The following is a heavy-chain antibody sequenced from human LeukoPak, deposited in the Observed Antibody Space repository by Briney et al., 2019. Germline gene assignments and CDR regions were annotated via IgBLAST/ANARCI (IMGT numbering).Heavy chain of an antibody. Sequence: SETLSLTCAVYGGSFSGYYWSWIRQPPGKGLEWIGEINHSGSTNYNPSLKSRVTISVDTSKNQFSLKLSSVTAADTAVYYCARPAYYYDSSGYYGGVYWGQGTLVTVSS. CDR3: ARPAYYYDSSGYYGGVY. J-gene: IGHJ4*02. CDR1: GGSFSGYY. D-gene: IGHD3-22*01. CDR2: INHSGST. V-gene: IGHV4-34*01.